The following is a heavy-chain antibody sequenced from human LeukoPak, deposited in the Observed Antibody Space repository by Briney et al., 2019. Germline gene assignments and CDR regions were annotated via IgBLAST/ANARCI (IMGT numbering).Heavy chain of an antibody. Sequence: SETLSLTCAVYGGSFSGYYWNWIRQPPGKGLEWIGEINHSGSTNYNPSLKSRVTISVDTSKNQFSLKLSSVTAADTAVYYCASPNYDFWSPWGQGTLVTVSS. J-gene: IGHJ5*02. V-gene: IGHV4-34*01. D-gene: IGHD3-3*01. CDR3: ASPNYDFWSP. CDR1: GGSFSGYY. CDR2: INHSGST.